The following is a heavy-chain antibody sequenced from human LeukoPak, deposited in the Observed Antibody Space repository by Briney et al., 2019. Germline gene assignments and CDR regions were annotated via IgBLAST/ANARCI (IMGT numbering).Heavy chain of an antibody. D-gene: IGHD3-3*01. CDR2: ISGGGGST. V-gene: IGHV3-23*01. CDR3: AKARFGVLTRWDY. Sequence: PGGSLRLSCAASGFTFSSYAMSWVRQAPGKGLEWFSVISGGGGSTYYADSVKGRFTISRDNSKSTLYLQMNSLRAEDTAIYYCAKARFGVLTRWDYWGQGTLVTVSS. CDR1: GFTFSSYA. J-gene: IGHJ4*02.